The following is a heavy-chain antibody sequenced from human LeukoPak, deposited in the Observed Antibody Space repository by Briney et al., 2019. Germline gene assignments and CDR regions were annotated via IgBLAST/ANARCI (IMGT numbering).Heavy chain of an antibody. J-gene: IGHJ4*02. Sequence: SETLSLTCTVSGGSISSSSYYWGWIRQPPGKGLEWIGSLHYSGSTYYNPSLKSRVTTSVDTSKNQFSLKMSSVTAADTAVYYCARHPMDYGSGSYYDYWGQGTLVTVSS. CDR3: ARHPMDYGSGSYYDY. CDR1: GGSISSSSYY. CDR2: LHYSGST. D-gene: IGHD3-10*01. V-gene: IGHV4-39*01.